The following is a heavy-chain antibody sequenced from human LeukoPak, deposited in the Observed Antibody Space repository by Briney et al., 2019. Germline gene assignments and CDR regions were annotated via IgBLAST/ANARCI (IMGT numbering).Heavy chain of an antibody. CDR2: IKKDGSEK. J-gene: IGHJ6*03. Sequence: PGGSLRLSCAASGFTFSSYSMNWVRQAPGKGLEWVANIKKDGSEKYYVDSMKGRFSIFRDNAQNSLYLQMNGLRGEDTAVYYCARSYNASYYYYMDAWGKGTTVTVSS. D-gene: IGHD2-8*01. CDR3: ARSYNASYYYYMDA. V-gene: IGHV3-7*01. CDR1: GFTFSSYS.